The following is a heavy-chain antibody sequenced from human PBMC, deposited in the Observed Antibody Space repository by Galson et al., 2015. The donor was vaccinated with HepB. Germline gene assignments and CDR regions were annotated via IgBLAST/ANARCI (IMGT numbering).Heavy chain of an antibody. CDR1: GFTFSSYA. V-gene: IGHV3-23*01. J-gene: IGHJ4*02. D-gene: IGHD2-15*01. Sequence: SLRLSCAASGFTFSSYAMSWVRQAPGKGLEWVSTITSGGSTYYADSVKGRFTISRDNSKNTLYMQMYSLRAEDTAVYYCATGGGYCSGGSCYDYRGQGTRVTVSS. CDR2: ITSGGST. CDR3: ATGGGYCSGGSCYDY.